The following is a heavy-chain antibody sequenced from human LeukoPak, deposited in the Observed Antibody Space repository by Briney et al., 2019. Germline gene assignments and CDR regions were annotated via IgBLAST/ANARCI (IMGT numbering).Heavy chain of an antibody. J-gene: IGHJ4*02. CDR1: GYTFTYYY. Sequence: ASVKVSCKASGYTFTYYYIHWVRQAPGQGLEWMGIINPSGGSTTYAQNFQDRVTLTRDTSTSTVYMDLSSLRYDDTAVYYCARSPYPYGSLFQSDYWGQGTLVTVSS. CDR3: ARSPYPYGSLFQSDY. CDR2: INPSGGST. V-gene: IGHV1-46*01. D-gene: IGHD3-10*01.